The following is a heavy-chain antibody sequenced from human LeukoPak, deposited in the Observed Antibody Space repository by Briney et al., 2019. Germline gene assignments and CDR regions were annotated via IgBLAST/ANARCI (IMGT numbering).Heavy chain of an antibody. V-gene: IGHV3-11*04. D-gene: IGHD3-22*01. Sequence: GGSLRLSCAASGFTFSDYYMSWIRQAPGKGLEWVSYISSSGSTIYYADSVKGRFTISRDNAKNSLYLQMNNLRAEDTAVYYCARRDCDSIKCRGSNWFDPWGQGTLVSVSS. CDR1: GFTFSDYY. CDR2: ISSSGSTI. CDR3: ARRDCDSIKCRGSNWFDP. J-gene: IGHJ5*02.